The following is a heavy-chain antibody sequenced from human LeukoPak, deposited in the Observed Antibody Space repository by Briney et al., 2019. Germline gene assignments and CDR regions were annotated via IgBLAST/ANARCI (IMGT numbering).Heavy chain of an antibody. V-gene: IGHV3-30*18. D-gene: IGHD2-2*01. CDR2: ISYDGSNK. Sequence: GGSLRLSCAASGFTFSSYGMHWVRQAPGKGLEWVPAISYDGSNKYYADSVKGRFTISRDNSKNTLYLQMNSLRAEDTAVYYCAKVPYRKYCSSTSCYASCFDYWGQGTLVTVSS. J-gene: IGHJ4*02. CDR1: GFTFSSYG. CDR3: AKVPYRKYCSSTSCYASCFDY.